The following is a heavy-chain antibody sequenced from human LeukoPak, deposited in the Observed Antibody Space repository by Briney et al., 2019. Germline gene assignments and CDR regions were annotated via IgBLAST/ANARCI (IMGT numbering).Heavy chain of an antibody. CDR3: ARQPGAGWFDP. J-gene: IGHJ5*02. D-gene: IGHD3-10*01. V-gene: IGHV5-51*01. CDR2: INPGDSDT. Sequence: PGESLKISCQASGYSFTSSWIGWARQMPGKGLEWMAIINPGDSDTRYSPSFQGQVTISADKSIRTVYLQWGSLKASDTAMYYCARQPGAGWFDPWGQGTLVTVSS. CDR1: GYSFTSSW.